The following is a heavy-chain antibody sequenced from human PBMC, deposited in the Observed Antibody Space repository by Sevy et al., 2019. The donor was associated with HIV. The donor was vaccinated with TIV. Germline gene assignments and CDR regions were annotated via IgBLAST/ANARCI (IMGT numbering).Heavy chain of an antibody. J-gene: IGHJ6*02. V-gene: IGHV4-59*01. CDR3: ARGCEYSSSACYYYYGMDV. Sequence: SETLSLTCTVSGGSISSYYRSWIRQPPGKGLEWIGYIYYSGSTNYNPSLKSRVTISVDTSKNQFSLKLSSVTAADTAVYYCARGCEYSSSACYYYYGMDVWGQGTTVTVSS. CDR2: IYYSGST. D-gene: IGHD6-6*01. CDR1: GGSISSYY.